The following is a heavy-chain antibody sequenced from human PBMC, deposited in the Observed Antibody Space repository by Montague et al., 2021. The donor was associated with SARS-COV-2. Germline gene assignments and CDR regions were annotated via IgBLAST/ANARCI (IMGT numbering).Heavy chain of an antibody. Sequence: SETLSLTCAVYGESFHIFSWGWIRQSPGKGLEWIGEVDHSGNTKYNPSLKSRVTISVDTSKNQFSLNLTSVTAADTAIYYCARGTRAVQITPGFRYWGQGTQVAVSS. CDR2: VDHSGNT. V-gene: IGHV4-34*01. CDR3: ARGTRAVQITPGFRY. J-gene: IGHJ4*02. CDR1: GESFHIFS. D-gene: IGHD5-24*01.